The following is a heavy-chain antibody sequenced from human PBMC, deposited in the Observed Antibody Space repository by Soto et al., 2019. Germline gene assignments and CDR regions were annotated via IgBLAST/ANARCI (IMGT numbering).Heavy chain of an antibody. J-gene: IGHJ5*02. Sequence: ASVKVSCKASGYTFTSYDINWVRQATGQGLEWMGWMNPNSGNTGYAQKFQGRVTMTRNTSISTAYMELSSLRSEDTAGYYCGRGDDCVWGSYRDSGYNWFDHWGQGTLVTVSS. CDR2: MNPNSGNT. CDR3: GRGDDCVWGSYRDSGYNWFDH. D-gene: IGHD3-16*02. CDR1: GYTFTSYD. V-gene: IGHV1-8*01.